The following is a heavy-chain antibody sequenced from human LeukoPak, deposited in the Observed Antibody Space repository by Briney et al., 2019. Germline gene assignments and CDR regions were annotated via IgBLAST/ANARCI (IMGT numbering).Heavy chain of an antibody. CDR3: ARREYSRGWYPFDY. CDR2: IYYSGST. D-gene: IGHD6-19*01. J-gene: IGHJ4*02. CDR1: GGSISSYY. V-gene: IGHV4-59*08. Sequence: SETLSLTCTVSGGSISSYYWSWIRQPPRKGLEWIGYIYYSGSTNYNPSLKSRVTISVDTSKNQFSLKLSSVTAADTAVYYCARREYSRGWYPFDYWGQGTLVTVSS.